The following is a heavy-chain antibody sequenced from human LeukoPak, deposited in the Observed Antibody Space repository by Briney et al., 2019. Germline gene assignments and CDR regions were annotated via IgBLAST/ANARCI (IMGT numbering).Heavy chain of an antibody. CDR1: GFTFSSFA. CDR2: ITPNGGST. Sequence: GGSLRHSCAASGFTFSSFAMHWVRQAPGKGLEYVSAITPNGGSTYYANSVKGRFTISRDDSKNTLYLQMGSLKVEDMAVYYCGRALGAAAGLFFDFWGQGGLVTVSS. J-gene: IGHJ4*02. V-gene: IGHV3-64*01. CDR3: GRALGAAAGLFFDF. D-gene: IGHD6-13*01.